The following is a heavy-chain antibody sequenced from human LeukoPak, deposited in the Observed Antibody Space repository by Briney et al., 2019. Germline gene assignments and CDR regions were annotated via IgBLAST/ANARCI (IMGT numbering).Heavy chain of an antibody. Sequence: GGSLRLSCAASGFTFSSYGMYWVRQAPGKGLEWVAFIRYDGSNKYYADSVKGRFTISRDNSKNTLYLQMNSLRAEDTAVYYCAKDRGLQVGGLDYWGQGTLVTVSS. V-gene: IGHV3-30*02. CDR2: IRYDGSNK. J-gene: IGHJ4*02. D-gene: IGHD1-26*01. CDR1: GFTFSSYG. CDR3: AKDRGLQVGGLDY.